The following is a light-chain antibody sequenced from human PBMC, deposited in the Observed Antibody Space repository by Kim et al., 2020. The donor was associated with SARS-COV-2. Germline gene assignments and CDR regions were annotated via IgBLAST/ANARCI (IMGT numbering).Light chain of an antibody. V-gene: IGLV1-40*01. CDR3: QSYDGSLSSWV. Sequence: QSVLTQPPSVSGAPGQRVTISCTGSSSNIGAGSDVHWYQQLPGTAPKLLIYANNNRPSGVPERFSASKSGTSASLAITGLQAEDEGHYSCQSYDGSLSSWVFGGGTQLTVL. CDR2: ANN. J-gene: IGLJ3*02. CDR1: SSNIGAGSD.